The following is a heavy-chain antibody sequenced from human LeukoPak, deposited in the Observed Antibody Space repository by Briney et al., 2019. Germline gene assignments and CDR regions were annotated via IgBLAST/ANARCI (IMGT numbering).Heavy chain of an antibody. J-gene: IGHJ4*02. D-gene: IGHD3-9*01. V-gene: IGHV4-34*01. CDR2: IYYSGST. CDR3: ASYAVNFDWLLYYY. Sequence: PSETLSLTCAVYGGSFSGYYWSWIRQPPGKGLEWIGSIYYSGSTYYNPSLKSRVTISVDTSKNQFSLKLSSVTAADTAVYYCASYAVNFDWLLYYYWGQGTLVTVSS. CDR1: GGSFSGYY.